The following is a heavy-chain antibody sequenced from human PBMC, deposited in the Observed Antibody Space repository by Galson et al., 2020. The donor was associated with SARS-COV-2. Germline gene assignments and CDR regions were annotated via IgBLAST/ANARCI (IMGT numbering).Heavy chain of an antibody. D-gene: IGHD3-3*01. CDR2: MNPNSGNT. CDR1: GYTFTSYD. CDR3: ARPYYDFWSGYLYYFDY. Sequence: ASVKVYCKASGYTFTSYDINWVRQATGQGLEWMGWMNPNSGNTGYAQKFQGRVTMTRNTSISTAYMELSSLRSEDTAVYYCARPYYDFWSGYLYYFDYWGQGTLVTVSS. V-gene: IGHV1-8*01. J-gene: IGHJ4*02.